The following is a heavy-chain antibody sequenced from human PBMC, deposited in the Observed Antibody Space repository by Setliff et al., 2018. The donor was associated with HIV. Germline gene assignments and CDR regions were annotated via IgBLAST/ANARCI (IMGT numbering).Heavy chain of an antibody. V-gene: IGHV1-8*02. Sequence: ASVKVSCKASGYTFTSYDINWVRQATGQGLEWMGWVNPNSGNTGYAQKFQGRVTMTRDTSIRTAYMELNSLMSEDTAVYFCAIRREVVVATTRRGLDIWGQGTMVTVSS. CDR2: VNPNSGNT. CDR1: GYTFTSYD. D-gene: IGHD2-15*01. CDR3: AIRREVVVATTRRGLDI. J-gene: IGHJ3*02.